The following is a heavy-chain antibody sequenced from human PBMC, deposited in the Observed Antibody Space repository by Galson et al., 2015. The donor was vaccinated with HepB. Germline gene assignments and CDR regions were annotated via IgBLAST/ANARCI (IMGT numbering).Heavy chain of an antibody. CDR3: ARAERRGSIDY. Sequence: SVKVSCKASEYTFTTYDFNWVRQATGQGPEWMGWMNPNSGDTGYAQQFQGRVTMTRDTSIRTAYMELTSLRSEDTAVYYCARAERRGSIDYWGQGSLVIVSS. V-gene: IGHV1-8*01. D-gene: IGHD3-10*01. CDR1: EYTFTTYD. J-gene: IGHJ4*02. CDR2: MNPNSGDT.